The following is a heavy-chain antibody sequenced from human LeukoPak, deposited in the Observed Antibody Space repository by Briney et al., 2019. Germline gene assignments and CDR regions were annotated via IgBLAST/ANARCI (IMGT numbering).Heavy chain of an antibody. V-gene: IGHV3-23*01. CDR2: ISGSGGST. CDR1: GFTFSSYA. CDR3: AKTLGYCSGGSCYSGVIDY. D-gene: IGHD2-15*01. J-gene: IGHJ4*02. Sequence: GGSLRLSCAASGFTFSSYAMSWVRQAPGKGLEWVSAISGSGGSTYYADSMKGRFTISRDNSKNTLYLQMNSLRAEDTAVYYCAKTLGYCSGGSCYSGVIDYWGQGTLVTVSS.